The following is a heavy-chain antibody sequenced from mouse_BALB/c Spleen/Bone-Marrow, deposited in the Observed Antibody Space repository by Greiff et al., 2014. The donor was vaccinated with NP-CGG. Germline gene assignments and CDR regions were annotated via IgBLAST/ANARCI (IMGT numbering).Heavy chain of an antibody. V-gene: IGHV14-3*02. J-gene: IGHJ3*01. D-gene: IGHD1-1*01. CDR3: ANYYYGSSLFAY. CDR1: GFNIKDTY. Sequence: EVQLVESGAELVKPGASVMLSCTASGFNIKDTYMHWVKQRPEQGLEWIGRIDPANGNTKYDPKFQGKATITADTSSNTAYLQLSSLTSEDTAVYYCANYYYGSSLFAYWGQGTLVTVSA. CDR2: IDPANGNT.